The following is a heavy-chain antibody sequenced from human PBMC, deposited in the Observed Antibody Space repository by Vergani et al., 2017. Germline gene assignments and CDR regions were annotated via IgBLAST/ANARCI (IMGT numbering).Heavy chain of an antibody. CDR2: VFHSGSA. V-gene: IGHV4-38-2*02. D-gene: IGHD6-13*01. Sequence: QVQLQESGPGLVKPSQTLSLTCSVSGYSISRGYYWGWIRQPPGKGLEWLATVFHSGSAYYNPSLRRRVTISVETSKNQFSLRLTTLTAADTAVYYCARGSRAAGYSGPDSWGQGTRVTVSS. CDR1: GYSISRGYY. CDR3: ARGSRAAGYSGPDS. J-gene: IGHJ4*02.